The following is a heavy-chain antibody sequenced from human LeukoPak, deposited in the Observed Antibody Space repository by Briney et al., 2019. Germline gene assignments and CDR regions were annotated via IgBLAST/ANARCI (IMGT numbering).Heavy chain of an antibody. CDR3: ARESPYCSGGSCQNYYYGMDV. V-gene: IGHV4-4*07. CDR2: IYTSGST. D-gene: IGHD2-15*01. CDR1: GYSISSYY. J-gene: IGHJ6*02. Sequence: PSETLSLTCTVSGYSISSYYCSWIRQPAGKGLEWIGRIYTSGSTNYNPSLKSRVTMSVDTSKNQSSLTLGSVTAADTAVYYCARESPYCSGGSCQNYYYGMDVWGQGTTVTVSS.